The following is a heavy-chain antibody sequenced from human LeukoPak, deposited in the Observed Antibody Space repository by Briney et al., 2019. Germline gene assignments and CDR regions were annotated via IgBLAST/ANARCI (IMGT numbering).Heavy chain of an antibody. J-gene: IGHJ4*02. CDR2: IYYSGST. CDR3: ASNDYYTARRFLHY. Sequence: SETLSLTCTVSGGSISSSSYYWGWIRQPPGKGLEWIGSIYYSGSTFYDPPLNSPVTISVATSKNQFSLKLSSVTAADTAVYYCASNDYYTARRFLHYLGQGTLVTVSS. CDR1: GGSISSSSYY. V-gene: IGHV4-39*01. D-gene: IGHD3-10*01.